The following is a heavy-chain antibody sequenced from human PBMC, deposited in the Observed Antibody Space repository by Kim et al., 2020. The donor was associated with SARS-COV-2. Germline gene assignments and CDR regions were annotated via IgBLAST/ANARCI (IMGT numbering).Heavy chain of an antibody. CDR1: GGSFSGYY. D-gene: IGHD6-19*01. J-gene: IGHJ4*02. Sequence: SETLSLTCAVYGGSFSGYYWSWIRQPPGKGLEWIGEINHSGSTNYNPSLKSRVTISVDTSKNQFSLKLSSVTAADTAVYYCARAIQWLVYFDYWGQGTLV. CDR3: ARAIQWLVYFDY. CDR2: INHSGST. V-gene: IGHV4-34*01.